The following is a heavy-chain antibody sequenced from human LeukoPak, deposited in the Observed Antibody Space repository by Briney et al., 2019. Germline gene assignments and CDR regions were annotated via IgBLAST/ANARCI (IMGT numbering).Heavy chain of an antibody. V-gene: IGHV3-23*01. CDR1: GFTFSSYA. D-gene: IGHD6-13*01. Sequence: GGSLRLSCAASGFTFSSYALTWVRRAPGKGLEWVSAISGSGGSTYYADSVKGRFAISRDNSKNTLYLQMSSLRAEDTAVYYCAKAGASSWYFYFDYWGQGTLVTVSS. J-gene: IGHJ4*02. CDR2: ISGSGGST. CDR3: AKAGASSWYFYFDY.